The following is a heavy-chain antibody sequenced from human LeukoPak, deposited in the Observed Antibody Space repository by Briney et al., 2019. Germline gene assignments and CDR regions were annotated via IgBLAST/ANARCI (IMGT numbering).Heavy chain of an antibody. CDR1: GGSISSYY. D-gene: IGHD3-9*01. V-gene: IGHV4-4*07. J-gene: IGHJ4*02. CDR3: ARHITLRYFDWTLYFDY. Sequence: SETLSLTCTVSGGSISSYYWTWIRQPAGKGLEWIGRIYTSGSTNYNPSLKSRVTISVDTSKNQFSLKLSSVTAADTAVYYCARHITLRYFDWTLYFDYWGQGTLVTVSS. CDR2: IYTSGST.